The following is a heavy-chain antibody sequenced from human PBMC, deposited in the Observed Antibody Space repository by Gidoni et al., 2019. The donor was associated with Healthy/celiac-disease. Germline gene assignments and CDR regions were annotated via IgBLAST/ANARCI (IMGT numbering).Heavy chain of an antibody. CDR1: GYTFTGHY. Sequence: QVQLVQSGAEVKKPGASVKVSCKASGYTFTGHYMPWVRQAPGQGLEWMGRINPNSGGTNYAQKFQGRVTMTRDTSISTAYMELSRLRSDDTAVYYCARPTGYCTGGVCYSYYFDYWGQGTLVTVSS. V-gene: IGHV1-2*06. CDR2: INPNSGGT. D-gene: IGHD2-8*02. J-gene: IGHJ4*02. CDR3: ARPTGYCTGGVCYSYYFDY.